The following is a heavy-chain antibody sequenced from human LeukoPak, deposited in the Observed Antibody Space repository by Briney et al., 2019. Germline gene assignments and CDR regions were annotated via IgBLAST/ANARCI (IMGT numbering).Heavy chain of an antibody. CDR1: GFAFSSYE. Sequence: PGGSLRLSCAASGFAFSSYEMNWVRQAPGKGLEWVSYISSSGSTIYYADSVKGRFTISRDNAKNSLYLQMNSLRAEDTAVYYCARDSIVATTPLDYWGQGTLVTVSS. D-gene: IGHD5-12*01. CDR3: ARDSIVATTPLDY. V-gene: IGHV3-48*03. CDR2: ISSSGSTI. J-gene: IGHJ4*02.